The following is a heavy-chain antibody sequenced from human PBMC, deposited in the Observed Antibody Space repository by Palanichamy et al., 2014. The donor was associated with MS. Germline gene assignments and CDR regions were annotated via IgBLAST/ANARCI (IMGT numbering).Heavy chain of an antibody. V-gene: IGHV1-69*06. Sequence: QVQLVQSGAEVKKPGSSVKVSCKASGGTFSSYAISWVRRAPGQGLEWMGGIIPIFGTANYAQKFQGRVTITADKSTSTAYMELSSLRSEDTAVYYCARDVLTIFGVVITPYYYYGMDVWGQGTTVTVSS. CDR2: IIPIFGTA. CDR1: GGTFSSYA. CDR3: ARDVLTIFGVVITPYYYYGMDV. J-gene: IGHJ6*02. D-gene: IGHD3-3*01.